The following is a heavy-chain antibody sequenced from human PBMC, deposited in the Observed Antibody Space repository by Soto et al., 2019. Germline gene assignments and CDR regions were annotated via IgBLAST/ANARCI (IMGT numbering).Heavy chain of an antibody. J-gene: IGHJ5*02. V-gene: IGHV1-3*01. CDR3: ARQYDFCSGYWNWFDP. Sequence: QVQLVQSGAEVKKPGASVKVSCKASGYTFTSYAMHWVRQAPGQRLEWMGWINAGNGNTKYSQKFQGRVTITRDTSASTAYMELSSLRSEDTAVYYCARQYDFCSGYWNWFDPWGQGTLVTVSS. CDR1: GYTFTSYA. D-gene: IGHD3-3*01. CDR2: INAGNGNT.